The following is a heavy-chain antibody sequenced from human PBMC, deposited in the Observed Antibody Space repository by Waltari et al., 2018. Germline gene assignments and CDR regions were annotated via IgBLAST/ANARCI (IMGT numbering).Heavy chain of an antibody. Sequence: QVQLQESGPGLVKPSETLSLTCTVSGYSISSGYYWGWIRQPPGKGLEWIGSIYHSGSTYYNPSLKSRVTISVDTSKNQFSLKLSSVTAADTAVYYCARDGVGSSPGVGYWGQGTLVTVSS. D-gene: IGHD6-6*01. CDR3: ARDGVGSSPGVGY. CDR2: IYHSGST. V-gene: IGHV4-38-2*02. J-gene: IGHJ4*02. CDR1: GYSISSGYY.